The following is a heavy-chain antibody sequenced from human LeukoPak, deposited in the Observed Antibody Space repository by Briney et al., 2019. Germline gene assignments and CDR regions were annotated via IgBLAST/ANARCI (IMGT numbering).Heavy chain of an antibody. CDR1: GITLSNYG. J-gene: IGHJ4*02. CDR2: IIGIGGGQ. D-gene: IGHD3-22*01. CDR3: AKRGVVIRVILVGFHKEAYYFDS. Sequence: GGSLRLSCAVSGITLSNYGMSWVRQAPGKGLEWVAGIIGIGGGQNYADSVKGRFTISRDNPKNTLFLQMNSLRAEDTAVYFCAKRGVVIRVILVGFHKEAYYFDSWGQGALVTVSS. V-gene: IGHV3-23*01.